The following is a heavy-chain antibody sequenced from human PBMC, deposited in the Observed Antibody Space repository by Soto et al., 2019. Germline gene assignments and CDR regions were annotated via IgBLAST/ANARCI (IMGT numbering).Heavy chain of an antibody. D-gene: IGHD1-7*01. J-gene: IGHJ6*02. CDR1: GFDFTTYG. Sequence: AQLVESGGAQFQPGGSLRVSGAPSGFDFTTYGMHWVRQFQGKGLGWVPRMVDDGSSTRYADSVKGRFTISRDNAKNIVYLEMNSLAAEDTAVYYCARRLELPLGASHYYYGMDVWGQGTTVTVSS. CDR2: MVDDGSST. V-gene: IGHV3-74*01. CDR3: ARRLELPLGASHYYYGMDV.